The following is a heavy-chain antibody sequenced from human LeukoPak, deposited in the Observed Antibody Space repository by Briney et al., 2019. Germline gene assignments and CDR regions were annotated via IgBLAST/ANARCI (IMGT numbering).Heavy chain of an antibody. CDR3: ARMGGGGPHDAFDI. CDR1: GFTFDDYG. V-gene: IGHV3-20*04. Sequence: PGGSLRLSCAASGFTFDDYGMSWVRQAPGKGLEWVAGINWNCGSTGYADSVKGRFTISRDNAKNSLYLQMNSLRAEDTALYYCARMGGGGPHDAFDIWGQGTMVTVSS. J-gene: IGHJ3*02. D-gene: IGHD2-15*01. CDR2: INWNCGST.